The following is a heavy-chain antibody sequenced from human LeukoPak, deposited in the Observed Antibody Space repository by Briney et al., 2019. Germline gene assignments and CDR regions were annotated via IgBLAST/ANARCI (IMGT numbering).Heavy chain of an antibody. D-gene: IGHD2/OR15-2a*01. Sequence: GVSLRLSCVASGFTFSRYTMNWVRQAPGKGLEWVSYISSSSSTTYYADSVKGRFTISRDNAKNSVFWQMNSLRDEDTAVYYCARDRTSNNYWGQRTLVTVSS. V-gene: IGHV3-48*02. CDR3: ARDRTSNNY. J-gene: IGHJ4*02. CDR1: GFTFSRYT. CDR2: ISSSSSTT.